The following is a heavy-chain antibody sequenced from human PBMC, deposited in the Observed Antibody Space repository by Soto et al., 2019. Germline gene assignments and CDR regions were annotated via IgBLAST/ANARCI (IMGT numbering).Heavy chain of an antibody. D-gene: IGHD6-13*01. V-gene: IGHV3-74*01. CDR2: ISSDGSST. CDR3: ARVASSFWYGGLFDY. Sequence: EVQLVESGGGLVQPGGSLRLSCAASGFTFSTYWMHWVRQPPGKGLVWVSRISSDGSSTSYADSVKGRFTISRDNAKNTLYLQMNSLRAEDTAVYYCARVASSFWYGGLFDYWVQGTLVTVSS. CDR1: GFTFSTYW. J-gene: IGHJ4*02.